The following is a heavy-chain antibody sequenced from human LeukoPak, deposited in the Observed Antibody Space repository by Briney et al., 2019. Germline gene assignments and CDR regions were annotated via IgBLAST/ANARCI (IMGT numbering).Heavy chain of an antibody. V-gene: IGHV1-2*02. CDR3: AITATPMNAFDI. CDR2: INPNSGGT. Sequence: ASVKVSCKASGYTFTGYYMHWVRQAPGQGLELMGWINPNSGGTNYAQKFQGRVTMTRDTSISTAYMELSRLRSDDTAVYYCAITATPMNAFDIWGQGTMVTVSS. CDR1: GYTFTGYY. J-gene: IGHJ3*02. D-gene: IGHD2-21*02.